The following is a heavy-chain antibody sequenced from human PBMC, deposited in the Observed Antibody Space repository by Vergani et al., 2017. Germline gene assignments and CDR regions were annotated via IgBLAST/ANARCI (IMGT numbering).Heavy chain of an antibody. CDR1: GFTFQAFA. CDR3: VKDNDDDADGPFDL. D-gene: IGHD3-16*01. CDR2: IDRNYGVK. Sequence: VEAGGGLVQPGGSLRLSCTASGFTFQAFAFHWVRQVSGRGLEWVSGIDRNYGVKNGNSFEGRFSICRDNAKKAVFLQMNNLRHEDTALYFCVKDNDDDADGPFDLWGRGTLVTVSS. J-gene: IGHJ2*01. V-gene: IGHV3-9*01.